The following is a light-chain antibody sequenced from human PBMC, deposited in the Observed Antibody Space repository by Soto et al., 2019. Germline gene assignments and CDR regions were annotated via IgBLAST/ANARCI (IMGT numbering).Light chain of an antibody. J-gene: IGKJ1*01. Sequence: DIQMTQSASTLSASVGGRVTITCRASQSISTWLAWYQQKPGKVPKLLIYEASNLQSGVPSRFTGSGSGTEFTLTISSLQPDDFATYYCQPLNSYPRTVGPVTQVEIK. CDR2: EAS. CDR3: QPLNSYPRT. V-gene: IGKV1-5*01. CDR1: QSISTW.